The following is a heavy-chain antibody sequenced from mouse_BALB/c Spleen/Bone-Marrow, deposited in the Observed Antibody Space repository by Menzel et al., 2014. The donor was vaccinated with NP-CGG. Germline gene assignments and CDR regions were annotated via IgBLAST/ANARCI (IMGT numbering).Heavy chain of an antibody. D-gene: IGHD2-1*01. CDR2: INPDSSTI. V-gene: IGHV4-1*02. J-gene: IGHJ1*01. CDR3: ALLGNCGYFDG. Sequence: EVKLMESGGGLVQPGGSLKLSCAASGFDFSRYWMSWVRQAPGKGLEWIGEINPDSSTINYTPSLKDKFIISRDNAKNTLYLQMSKVRSEDTALYYCALLGNCGYFDGWGAGTTVTVSS. CDR1: GFDFSRYW.